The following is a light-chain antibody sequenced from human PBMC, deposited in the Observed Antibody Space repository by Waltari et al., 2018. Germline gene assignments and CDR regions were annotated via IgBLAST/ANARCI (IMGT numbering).Light chain of an antibody. CDR2: DAS. J-gene: IGKJ5*01. V-gene: IGKV1-33*01. CDR1: QDIDNF. Sequence: DIQMTQSPSSLSAFVGDRVTITCQASQDIDNFLNWYQQKSGQAPKLLIYDASNLETGVPSRFIGSASGTDFTLTITSLQPEDIATYYCQQYENLPITFGQGTRLEIK. CDR3: QQYENLPIT.